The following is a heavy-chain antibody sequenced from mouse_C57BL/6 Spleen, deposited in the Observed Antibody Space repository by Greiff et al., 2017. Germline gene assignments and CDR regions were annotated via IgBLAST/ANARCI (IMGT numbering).Heavy chain of an antibody. CDR2: IYPGSGST. CDR1: GYTFTSYW. V-gene: IGHV1-55*01. J-gene: IGHJ1*03. D-gene: IGHD1-1*01. Sequence: VQLQQPGAELVKPGASVKMSCKASGYTFTSYWITWVKQRPGQGLEWIGDIYPGSGSTNYNEKFKSKATLTVDTSSSTAYLQLSSLTSEDSAVYYCARVPFDYCGSSPWYFDVWGTGTTVTVSS. CDR3: ARVPFDYCGSSPWYFDV.